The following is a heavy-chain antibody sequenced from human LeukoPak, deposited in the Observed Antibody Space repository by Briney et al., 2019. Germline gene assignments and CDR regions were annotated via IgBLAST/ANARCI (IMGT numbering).Heavy chain of an antibody. CDR1: GGSVNSGSYF. Sequence: SETLSLTCTVSGGSVNSGSYFWSWFRQPPGKRLEWIGHIQNSATTNYNPSLESRVAIFVDSSKDQFSLRVTSVTAADTAVYYCATDYSNFYGMDVWGQGTTVTVSS. J-gene: IGHJ6*02. CDR3: ATDYSNFYGMDV. D-gene: IGHD4-11*01. CDR2: IQNSATT. V-gene: IGHV4-61*01.